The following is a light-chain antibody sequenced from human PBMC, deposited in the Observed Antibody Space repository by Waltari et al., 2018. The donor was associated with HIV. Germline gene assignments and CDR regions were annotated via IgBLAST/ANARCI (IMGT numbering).Light chain of an antibody. Sequence: QSALTQPPSASGSPGQSVTISCTGTSSDIGDYDYVSWYQHQPGEAPKLLIYEVLKRPSGVPHRFSGSTSGNTASLTVSGLQAEDEADYYCSSYGGNSNVIFGGGTKLTVL. J-gene: IGLJ2*01. CDR3: SSYGGNSNVI. CDR2: EVL. V-gene: IGLV2-8*01. CDR1: SSDIGDYDY.